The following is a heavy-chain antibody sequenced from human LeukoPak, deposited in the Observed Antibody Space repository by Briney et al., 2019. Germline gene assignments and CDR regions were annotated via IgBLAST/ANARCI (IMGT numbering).Heavy chain of an antibody. V-gene: IGHV3-23*01. Sequence: PGGSRRLSCAASGFTFSNYAMNWVRQAPGKGLEWVSSISGSGGSTYYADSVKGRFTISRDNSKNTLYLRMNSLRAEDTAVYYCAKDVATVSTRGAFDVWGQGTMVTVSS. CDR3: AKDVATVSTRGAFDV. CDR2: ISGSGGST. J-gene: IGHJ3*01. CDR1: GFTFSNYA. D-gene: IGHD4-11*01.